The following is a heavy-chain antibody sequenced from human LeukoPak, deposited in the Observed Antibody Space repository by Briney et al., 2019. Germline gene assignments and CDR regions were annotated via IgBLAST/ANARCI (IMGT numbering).Heavy chain of an antibody. CDR1: GGSISSGDYY. V-gene: IGHV4-30-4*08. CDR3: ARLGMTTVTPGY. Sequence: SETLSLSCTVSGGSISSGDYYGSWIRQPPGKGLEWIGYIYYSGSTYYNPSLKSRVTISVDTSKNQFSLKLSSVTAADTAVYYCARLGMTTVTPGYWGQGTLVTVSS. CDR2: IYYSGST. D-gene: IGHD4-11*01. J-gene: IGHJ4*02.